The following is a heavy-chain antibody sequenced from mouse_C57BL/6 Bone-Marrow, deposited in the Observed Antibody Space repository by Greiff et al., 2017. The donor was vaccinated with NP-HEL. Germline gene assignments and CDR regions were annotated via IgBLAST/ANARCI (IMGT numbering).Heavy chain of an antibody. J-gene: IGHJ2*01. CDR2: ISNLAYSI. Sequence: EVKLVESGGGLVQPGGSLKLSCAASGFTFSDYGMAWVRQAPRTGPEWVAFISNLAYSIYYADTVTGRFTISRENAKNTLYLEMSSLRSEDTAMYYCARWRYSYFDYWGQGTTLTVSS. D-gene: IGHD2-12*01. CDR3: ARWRYSYFDY. CDR1: GFTFSDYG. V-gene: IGHV5-15*01.